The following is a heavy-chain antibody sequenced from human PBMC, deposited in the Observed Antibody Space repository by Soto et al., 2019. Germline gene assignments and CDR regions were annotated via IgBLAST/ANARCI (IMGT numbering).Heavy chain of an antibody. CDR2: IYWNGEK. Sequence: QITLKESGPALVEPTQTLTLTCTFSGFSLSAPGAGVAWIRQPPGKALEWLAFIYWNGEKRFSPSLKTRLTVNRDSSRNAWVLAVTDMDAVDSGTYFCAHEAKQYFFDFWGPGTQVTV. J-gene: IGHJ5*01. CDR1: GFSLSAPGAG. CDR3: AHEAKQYFFDF. V-gene: IGHV2-5*01.